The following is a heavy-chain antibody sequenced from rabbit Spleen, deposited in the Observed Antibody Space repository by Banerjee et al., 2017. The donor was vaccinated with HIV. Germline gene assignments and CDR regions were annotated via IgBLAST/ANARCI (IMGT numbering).Heavy chain of an antibody. Sequence: QSLEESGGGLVKPGASLTLTCIASGVSFTNKYVMCWVRQAPGKGLEWIACINTSSGNTVYASWAKGRFTISKSSSTTVTLQMTSLTAADTATYFCARDTSSSFSSYGMDLWGPGTLVTVS. CDR3: ARDTSSSFSSYGMDL. J-gene: IGHJ6*01. CDR2: INTSSGNT. D-gene: IGHD1-1*01. CDR1: GVSFTNKYV. V-gene: IGHV1S40*01.